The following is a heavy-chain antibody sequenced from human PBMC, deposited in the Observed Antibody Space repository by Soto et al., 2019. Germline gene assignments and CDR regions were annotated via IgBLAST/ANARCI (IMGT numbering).Heavy chain of an antibody. J-gene: IGHJ4*02. V-gene: IGHV1-69*12. CDR3: GRESAAAGTFDY. D-gene: IGHD6-13*01. CDR1: GGTFSSYA. CDR2: IIPIYGTA. Sequence: QVQLVQSGAEVKKPGSSVKVSCKASGGTFSSYAISWVRQAPGQGLEWMGGIIPIYGTANYAQKFQGRVXIXAXXATSTGYMGLSSLRSEDTAVYYCGRESAAAGTFDYWGQGTLVTVSS.